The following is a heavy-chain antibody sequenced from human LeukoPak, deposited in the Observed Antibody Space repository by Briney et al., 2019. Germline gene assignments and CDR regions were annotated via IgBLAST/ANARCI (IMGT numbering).Heavy chain of an antibody. J-gene: IGHJ4*02. CDR2: IYYSGST. D-gene: IGHD6-13*01. CDR1: GGSISSGDYY. Sequence: SQTLSLTCTVSGGSISSGDYYWSWIRQPPGKGLEWLGYIYYSGSTYYNPSLKSRVTISVDTSKNQFSLKLSSVTAADTAVYYCAREGSSWPIDYWGQGTLVTVSS. CDR3: AREGSSWPIDY. V-gene: IGHV4-30-4*08.